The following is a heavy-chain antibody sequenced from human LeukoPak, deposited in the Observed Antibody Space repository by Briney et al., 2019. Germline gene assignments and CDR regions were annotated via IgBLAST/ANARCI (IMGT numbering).Heavy chain of an antibody. Sequence: GGSLTLSCAASGFTFSSYGMHWVRQAPGKGLEWVAVISYDGSNKYYADSVKGRFTISRDNSKNTLYLQMNSLRAEDTAVYYCAKPTHYCSGGSCQIPLFDYWGQGTLVTVSS. CDR1: GFTFSSYG. CDR3: AKPTHYCSGGSCQIPLFDY. J-gene: IGHJ4*02. CDR2: ISYDGSNK. D-gene: IGHD2-15*01. V-gene: IGHV3-30*18.